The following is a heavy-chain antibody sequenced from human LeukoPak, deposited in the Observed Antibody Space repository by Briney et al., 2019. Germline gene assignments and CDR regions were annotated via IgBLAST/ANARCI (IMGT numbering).Heavy chain of an antibody. CDR1: GGTFSSYA. D-gene: IGHD3-10*01. CDR2: IIPIFGTA. V-gene: IGHV1-69*05. J-gene: IGHJ4*02. CDR3: ASDATMVRGAPHY. Sequence: GSSVKVSCKXSGGTFSSYAISWVRQPPGQGLEWMGRIIPIFGTANYSQKFQGRVTITTDESTSTAYMELSSLRSEDTAVYYYASDATMVRGAPHYWGQGTLVTVSS.